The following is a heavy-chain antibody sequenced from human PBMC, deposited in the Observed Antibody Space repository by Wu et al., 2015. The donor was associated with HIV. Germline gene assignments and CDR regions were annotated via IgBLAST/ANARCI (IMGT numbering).Heavy chain of an antibody. V-gene: IGHV1-8*01. CDR2: MNPNSGNT. J-gene: IGHJ6*02. CDR3: ARVIHRRIATAGPDYYYYAMDV. D-gene: IGHD6-13*01. Sequence: QVQLVQSGAEVKKPGASVKVSCKASGYTFTSYDINWVRQVTGQGLEWMGWMNPNSGNTGYAQNFQGRVTMTRNTSISTAYMDLSSLTSEDTAVYFCARVIHRRIATAGPDYYYYAMDVWAKGP. CDR1: GYTFTSYD.